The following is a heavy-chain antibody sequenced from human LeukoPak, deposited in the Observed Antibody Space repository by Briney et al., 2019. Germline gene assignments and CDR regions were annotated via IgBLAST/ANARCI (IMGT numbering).Heavy chain of an antibody. V-gene: IGHV1-2*02. CDR1: GYTFTGYY. CDR2: INRNSGGT. CDR3: ARDVVGGYYYGSGTLGSWFDP. Sequence: ASVKVSCKASGYTFTGYYMHWVRQAPGQGLEWMGWINRNSGGTNYAQKFQGRVAMTRDTSISTAYMELSRLRSDDTAVYYCARDVVGGYYYGSGTLGSWFDPWGQGTLVTVSS. D-gene: IGHD3-10*01. J-gene: IGHJ5*02.